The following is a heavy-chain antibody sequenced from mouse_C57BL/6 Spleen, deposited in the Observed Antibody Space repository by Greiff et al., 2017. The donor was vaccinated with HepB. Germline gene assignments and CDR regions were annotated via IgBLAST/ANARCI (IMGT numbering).Heavy chain of an antibody. D-gene: IGHD4-1*01. CDR3: ARPNWDGAAWFAY. CDR1: GFTFSDYY. CDR2: ISNGGGST. V-gene: IGHV5-12*01. Sequence: EVQGVESGGGLVQPGGSLKLSCAASGFTFSDYYMYWVRQTPEKRLEWVAYISNGGGSTYYPDTVKGRFTISRDNAKNTLYLQMSRLKSEDTAMYYCARPNWDGAAWFAYWGQGTLVTVSA. J-gene: IGHJ3*01.